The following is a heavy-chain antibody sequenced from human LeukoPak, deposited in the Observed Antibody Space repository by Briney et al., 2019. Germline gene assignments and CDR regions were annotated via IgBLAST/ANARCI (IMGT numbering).Heavy chain of an antibody. CDR1: GGSISSYY. CDR2: INYSGRT. D-gene: IGHD6-13*01. J-gene: IGHJ6*04. CDR3: ARHGSETSSPLDV. V-gene: IGHV4-59*08. Sequence: SETLSLTCTVSGGSISSYYWSWIRQPPGKGLEWIAYINYSGRTNYNPSLKSRVTISVDTSKNQFSPRLNSVTAADTAVYYCARHGSETSSPLDVWGKGTTVTVSS.